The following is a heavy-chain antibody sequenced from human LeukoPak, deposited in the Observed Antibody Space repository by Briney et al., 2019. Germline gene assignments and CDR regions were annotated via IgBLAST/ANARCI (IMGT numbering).Heavy chain of an antibody. CDR3: ARYVLLRYFDLAGIP. Sequence: SEILSLTCTVSGGSISSGGYYWSWIRQHPGKGLEWIGYIYYSGSTYYNPSLKSRVTISVDTSKNQFSLKLRSVTAADTAVYYCARYVLLRYFDLAGIPWGQGTLVTVSS. J-gene: IGHJ5*02. V-gene: IGHV4-31*03. CDR1: GGSISSGGYY. D-gene: IGHD3-9*01. CDR2: IYYSGST.